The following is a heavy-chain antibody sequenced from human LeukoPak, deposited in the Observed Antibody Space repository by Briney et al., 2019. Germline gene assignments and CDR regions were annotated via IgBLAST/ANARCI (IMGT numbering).Heavy chain of an antibody. CDR3: AGTMRTTVALFDY. J-gene: IGHJ4*02. CDR2: IYYSGST. CDR1: GGSISSGGYY. V-gene: IGHV4-31*03. D-gene: IGHD1-14*01. Sequence: KSSETLSLTCTVSGGSISSGGYYWSWIRQHPGKGLEWIGYIYYSGSTYYNPSLKSRVTISVDTSKNQFSLKLSSVTAADTAVYYCAGTMRTTVALFDYWGQGTLVTVSS.